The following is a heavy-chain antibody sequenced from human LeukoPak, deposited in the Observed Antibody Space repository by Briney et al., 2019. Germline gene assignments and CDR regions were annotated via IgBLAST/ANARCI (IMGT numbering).Heavy chain of an antibody. CDR3: ARAAAAAAGKGDFDY. Sequence: SVKVSCKASGGTFSSYAISWVRQAPGQGLEWMGRIIPIFGTANYAQKFQGRVTITTDESTSTAYMELSSLRSEDTAVYYCARAAAAAAGKGDFDYWGQGTLVTVSS. CDR1: GGTFSSYA. V-gene: IGHV1-69*05. J-gene: IGHJ4*02. D-gene: IGHD6-13*01. CDR2: IIPIFGTA.